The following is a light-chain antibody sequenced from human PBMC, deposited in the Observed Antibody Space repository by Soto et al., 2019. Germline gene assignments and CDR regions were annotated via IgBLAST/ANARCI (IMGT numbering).Light chain of an antibody. CDR1: QSDSSSY. CDR2: AAS. J-gene: IGKJ5*01. CDR3: QQYGSSPLIS. Sequence: ESVLTQSPGTLSLSPGERAPLYCRAIQSDSSSYLSWYQQKPAQAPPLLMYAASTRANGMPERCSGSGSGRGFTLTISGLEHEDFAVYYCQQYGSSPLISFGQGTRLEIK. V-gene: IGKV3-20*01.